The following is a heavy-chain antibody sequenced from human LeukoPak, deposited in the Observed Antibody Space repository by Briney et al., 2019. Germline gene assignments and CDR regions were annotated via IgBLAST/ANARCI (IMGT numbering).Heavy chain of an antibody. Sequence: GALRLSCAASGFTFSSYGMHWVRQAPGKGLEWGAVISYDGSNKYYADSVKGRFTISRDNSKNTLYLQMNSLRAEDTAVYYCAKPLWFGELPPLDYWGQGTLVTVSS. CDR1: GFTFSSYG. CDR3: AKPLWFGELPPLDY. D-gene: IGHD3-10*01. J-gene: IGHJ4*02. V-gene: IGHV3-30*18. CDR2: ISYDGSNK.